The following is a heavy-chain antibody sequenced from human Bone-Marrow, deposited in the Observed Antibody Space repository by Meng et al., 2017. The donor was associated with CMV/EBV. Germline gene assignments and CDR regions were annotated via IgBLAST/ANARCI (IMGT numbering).Heavy chain of an antibody. D-gene: IGHD3-3*01. CDR3: ARDLLEGRY. V-gene: IGHV3-30-3*01. CDR2: ISYDGSIK. Sequence: GESLKISCAASGFACSSFTMHWVRQAPGKGLEWVAVISYDGSIKYYAGSVKGRFTISRDNSKNTLYLQMNSLRAEDTAVYYCARDLLEGRYWSQGTLVTVSS. CDR1: GFACSSFT. J-gene: IGHJ4*02.